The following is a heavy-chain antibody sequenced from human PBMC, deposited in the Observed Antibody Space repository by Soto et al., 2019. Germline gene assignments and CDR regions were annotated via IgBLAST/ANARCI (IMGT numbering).Heavy chain of an antibody. CDR2: IRSKSNSYAT. V-gene: IGHV3-73*01. Sequence: EVQLVESGGGLVQPGGSLKLSCAVSGFTFSGSAMHWVRQASGKGLEWVGRIRSKSNSYATAYGASVKGSFTFSRDDSKNTAYLEMNSLKTEDTAVYYWTRGYGDYVRDYWGQGNLVTVSS. CDR1: GFTFSGSA. CDR3: TRGYGDYVRDY. D-gene: IGHD4-17*01. J-gene: IGHJ4*02.